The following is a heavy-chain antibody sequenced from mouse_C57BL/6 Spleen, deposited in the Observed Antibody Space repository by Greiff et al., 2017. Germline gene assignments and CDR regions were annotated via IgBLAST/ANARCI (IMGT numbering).Heavy chain of an antibody. J-gene: IGHJ2*01. V-gene: IGHV1-80*01. D-gene: IGHD1-1*01. CDR1: GYAFSSYW. CDR3: ARSGITTVVLDY. Sequence: VKLQESGAELVKPGASVKISCKASGYAFSSYWMNWVKQRPGKGLEWIGQIYPGDGDTNYNGKFKGKATLTADKSSSPAYMQLSSLTSEDSAVYFCARSGITTVVLDYWGQGTTLTVSS. CDR2: IYPGDGDT.